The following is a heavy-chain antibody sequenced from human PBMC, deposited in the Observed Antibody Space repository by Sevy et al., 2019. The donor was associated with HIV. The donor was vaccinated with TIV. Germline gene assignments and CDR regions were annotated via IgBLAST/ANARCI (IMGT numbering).Heavy chain of an antibody. V-gene: IGHV4-59*08. Sequence: SETLFLTCTVSGGSITSLYWNWIRQPPGKGLEWIANIYYNGHINYNPSLKSRVTLSLDTSKNPFSLRLSSVTAADTAMYYCAGENAWGRGYSWGQGTLVTVSS. D-gene: IGHD1-26*01. J-gene: IGHJ4*02. CDR1: GGSITSLY. CDR2: IYYNGHI. CDR3: AGENAWGRGYS.